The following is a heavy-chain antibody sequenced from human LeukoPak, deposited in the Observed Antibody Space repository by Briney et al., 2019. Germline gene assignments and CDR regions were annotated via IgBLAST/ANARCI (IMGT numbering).Heavy chain of an antibody. CDR3: AKGEVSSRYYYGMDV. CDR2: ISGSGGST. Sequence: GGSLRLSCAASGFTFSSYAMSWVRQAPGKGLEWVSAISGSGGSTYYADSVKGRFTISRDNSKNTLYLQMNSLRAEDTAVYYCAKGEVSSRYYYGMDVWGQGTMVTVSS. D-gene: IGHD6-19*01. CDR1: GFTFSSYA. J-gene: IGHJ6*02. V-gene: IGHV3-23*01.